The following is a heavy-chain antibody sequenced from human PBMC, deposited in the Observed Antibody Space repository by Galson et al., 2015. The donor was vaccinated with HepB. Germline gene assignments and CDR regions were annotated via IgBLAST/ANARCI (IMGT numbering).Heavy chain of an antibody. CDR2: IYHSGST. J-gene: IGHJ4*02. CDR1: GGTISSGVFY. D-gene: IGHD6-19*01. Sequence: LSLTCTVSGGTISSGVFYWTWIRQRPGKGLEWIGNIYHSGSTDYSPSLKSRLTISVDTSKNQFSLNLNSVTAADTAIYYCARVSVAEATFDYWGQGTLVTVSS. V-gene: IGHV4-31*03. CDR3: ARVSVAEATFDY.